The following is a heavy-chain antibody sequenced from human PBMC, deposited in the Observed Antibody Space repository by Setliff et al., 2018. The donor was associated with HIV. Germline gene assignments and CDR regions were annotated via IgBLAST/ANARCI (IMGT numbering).Heavy chain of an antibody. J-gene: IGHJ4*02. CDR2: TSHSGKT. CDR3: VASSSWSCRLNY. V-gene: IGHV4-34*01. D-gene: IGHD6-13*01. CDR1: GGPLSGHY. Sequence: PSETLSLTCAVYGGPLSGHYWSWIRQPPGQGLEWIGETSHSGKTNYNPSLKSRVTISVDTSKKQFSLKLTSVTAADTGIYYCVASSSWSCRLNYWGQGTQVTVSS.